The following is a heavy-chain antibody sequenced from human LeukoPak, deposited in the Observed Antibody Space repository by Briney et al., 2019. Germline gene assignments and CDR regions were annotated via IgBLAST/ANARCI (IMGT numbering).Heavy chain of an antibody. V-gene: IGHV1-18*01. CDR1: GYTFTSYG. CDR3: ARDPPRIVVVVAATNYYGMDV. Sequence: ASVKVSCKASGYTFTSYGISWVRQAPGQGLEWMGWISAYNGNTNYAQKLQGRVTMTTDTSTSTAYMGLRSLRSDDTAVYYCARDPPRIVVVVAATNYYGMDVWGQGTLVTVSS. CDR2: ISAYNGNT. D-gene: IGHD2-15*01. J-gene: IGHJ6*02.